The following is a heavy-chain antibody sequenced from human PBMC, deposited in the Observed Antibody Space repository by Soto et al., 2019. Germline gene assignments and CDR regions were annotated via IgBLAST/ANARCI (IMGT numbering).Heavy chain of an antibody. Sequence: SETLSLTCTVSGGSISSYYWSWIRQPPGKGLEWIGYIYYSGSTNYNPSLKSRVTISVDTSKNQFSLKLSSVTAADTAVYYCAREKLGGYSGYDRLFDYWGQGTLVTVSS. V-gene: IGHV4-59*01. CDR3: AREKLGGYSGYDRLFDY. CDR1: GGSISSYY. D-gene: IGHD5-12*01. CDR2: IYYSGST. J-gene: IGHJ4*02.